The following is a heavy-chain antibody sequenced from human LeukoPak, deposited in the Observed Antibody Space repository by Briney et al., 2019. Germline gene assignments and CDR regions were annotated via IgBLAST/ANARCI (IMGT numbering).Heavy chain of an antibody. J-gene: IGHJ4*02. CDR1: GFTFTSYG. CDR3: ARDTLGEGEDANYAVYYFDY. V-gene: IGHV3-30*02. CDR2: IGYDGSNK. D-gene: IGHD4/OR15-4a*01. Sequence: GGSLRLSCAASGFTFTSYGMHWVRQAPGKGLEWVAFIGYDGSNKFYADSVKGRFTISRDNGKNSLDLQMNSLRADDTAVYYCARDTLGEGEDANYAVYYFDYWGQGTLVTVSS.